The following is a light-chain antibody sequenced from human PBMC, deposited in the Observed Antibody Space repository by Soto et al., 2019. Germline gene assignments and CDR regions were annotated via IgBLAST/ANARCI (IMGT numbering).Light chain of an antibody. J-gene: IGLJ2*01. CDR1: SSNIGANT. CDR3: AAWDDSSNGVV. Sequence: QSVLTQPPSASGTPGQGITISCSGSSSNIGANTVNWYQQLPGTAPKLLIYSTNERPSGVPDRISGSKSGTSASLAISGLQSEDEADYHCAAWDDSSNGVVFGGGTRVTVL. CDR2: STN. V-gene: IGLV1-44*01.